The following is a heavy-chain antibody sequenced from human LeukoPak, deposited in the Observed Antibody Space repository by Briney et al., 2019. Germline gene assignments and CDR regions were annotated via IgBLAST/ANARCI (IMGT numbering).Heavy chain of an antibody. V-gene: IGHV4-34*01. CDR3: AREGIAAAVCAFDI. CDR1: GGSFSGYY. J-gene: IGHJ3*02. Sequence: PSETLSLTCAVYGGSFSGYYWSWIRQPPGKGLEWIGEINHSGSTNYNPSLKSRVTISVDTSKNQFSLKLSSVTAADTAVYYCAREGIAAAVCAFDIWGQGTMVTVSS. D-gene: IGHD6-13*01. CDR2: INHSGST.